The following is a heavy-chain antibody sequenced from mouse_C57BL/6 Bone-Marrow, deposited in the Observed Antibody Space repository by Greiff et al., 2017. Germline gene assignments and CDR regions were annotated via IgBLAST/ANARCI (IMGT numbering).Heavy chain of an antibody. V-gene: IGHV1-59*01. CDR1: GYTFTSYW. CDR3: ARRVY. CDR2: IDPSDSYT. J-gene: IGHJ3*01. Sequence: QVQLQQPGAELVRPGTSVKLSCKASGYTFTSYWTHWVKQRPGQGLAWIGVIDPSDSYTNYNQKFMGKATLTVDTSSSSAYMQLSSLTSEDSAVYYCARRVYWGQATLVTVAA.